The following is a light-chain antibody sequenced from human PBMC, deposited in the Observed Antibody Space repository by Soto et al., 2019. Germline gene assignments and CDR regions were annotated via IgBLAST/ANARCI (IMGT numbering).Light chain of an antibody. Sequence: QSALTQSASVSGSPGQSITISCTGTSSDVGGYNYVSWYQKHPGKAPKLIIYDVSNRPSGVSTRFSGSKSGNTASLTISVLQSEDEADYSCSSYTSTNSWVFGGGTKLTVL. CDR1: SSDVGGYNY. CDR2: DVS. V-gene: IGLV2-14*01. CDR3: SSYTSTNSWV. J-gene: IGLJ3*02.